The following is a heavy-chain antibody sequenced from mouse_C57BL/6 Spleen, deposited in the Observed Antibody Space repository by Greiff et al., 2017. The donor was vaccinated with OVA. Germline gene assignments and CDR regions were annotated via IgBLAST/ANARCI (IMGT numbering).Heavy chain of an antibody. V-gene: IGHV1-18*01. CDR3: ARSLGTTVVARYFDV. CDR1: GYTFTDYN. Sequence: EVQLQQSGPELVKPGASVKIPCKASGYTFTDYNMDWVKQSHGKSLEWIGDINPNNGGTIYNQKFKGKATLTVDKSSSTAYMALRSLTSEDTAVYYCARSLGTTVVARYFDVWGTGTTVTVSS. D-gene: IGHD1-1*01. CDR2: INPNNGGT. J-gene: IGHJ1*03.